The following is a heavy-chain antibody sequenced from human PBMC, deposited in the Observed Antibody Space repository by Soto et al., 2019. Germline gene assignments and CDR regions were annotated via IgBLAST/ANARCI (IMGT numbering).Heavy chain of an antibody. CDR3: ARGVRDFWSGYNMDV. CDR1: SGSISSSNL. V-gene: IGHV4-4*02. Sequence: QVPLQESGRGLVKPSGTLSLPCAVSSGSISSSNLWCWVRQPPGQGLEWIGAIYHSVSTNYNPSLKSRTTISVDKSQIQFSLKLSSVTAADTAVYYCARGVRDFWSGYNMDVWGKGTTVTVSS. J-gene: IGHJ6*03. CDR2: IYHSVST. D-gene: IGHD3-3*01.